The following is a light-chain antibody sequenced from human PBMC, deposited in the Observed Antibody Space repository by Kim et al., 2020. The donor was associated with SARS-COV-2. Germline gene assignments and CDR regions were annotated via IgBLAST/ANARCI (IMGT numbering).Light chain of an antibody. CDR2: ASS. V-gene: IGKV1-39*01. J-gene: IGKJ4*01. CDR1: QSISSY. CDR3: QQSYSTPPA. Sequence: ASVGDRVTGTCRASQSISSYLNWYQQKPGKAPKLLIYASSSLQSGVPSRFSGSGSGTDFTLTISSLQPEDFATYYCQQSYSTPPAFGGGTKVDIK.